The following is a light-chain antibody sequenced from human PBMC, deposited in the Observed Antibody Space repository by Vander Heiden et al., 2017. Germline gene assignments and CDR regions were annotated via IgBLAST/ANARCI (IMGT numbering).Light chain of an antibody. CDR1: VLEKKY. Sequence: SYQLTQPSSVSVSPGQTSRITCAEDVLEKKYDRWVQQKPGQAPVLVVYKASDRPAGIPERCAGSSSGSTVTLTICGAQVEDEADYYCDSAADNNEVFGGGTKLTVL. CDR2: KAS. J-gene: IGLJ3*02. CDR3: DSAADNNEV. V-gene: IGLV3-27*01.